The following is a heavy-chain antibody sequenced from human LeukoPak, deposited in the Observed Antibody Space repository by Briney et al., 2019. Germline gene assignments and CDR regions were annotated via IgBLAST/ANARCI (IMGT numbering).Heavy chain of an antibody. Sequence: GGSLRLSCAASGFSLSNYWMNWVRQAPGKGREWVAKIKQDGSKKNYVDTVKGRFTISRDNAKNSLILQMNSLRDEDTAVYYCARGVWAPFDSWGQGTLVSVSS. CDR2: IKQDGSKK. CDR3: ARGVWAPFDS. D-gene: IGHD7-27*01. V-gene: IGHV3-7*01. CDR1: GFSLSNYW. J-gene: IGHJ4*02.